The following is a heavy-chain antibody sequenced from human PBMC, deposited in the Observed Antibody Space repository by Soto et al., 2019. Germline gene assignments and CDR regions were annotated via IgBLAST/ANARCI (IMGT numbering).Heavy chain of an antibody. D-gene: IGHD1-26*01. V-gene: IGHV3-30*18. CDR3: AKGRRWELTVYFDY. CDR2: ISYDGSNK. Sequence: GGSLRLSCAASGFTFSSYGMHWVRQSPGKGLEWVAVISYDGSNKYYADSVKGRFTISRDNSKNTLYLQMNSLRAEDTAVYYCAKGRRWELTVYFDYWGQGTLVTVSS. CDR1: GFTFSSYG. J-gene: IGHJ4*02.